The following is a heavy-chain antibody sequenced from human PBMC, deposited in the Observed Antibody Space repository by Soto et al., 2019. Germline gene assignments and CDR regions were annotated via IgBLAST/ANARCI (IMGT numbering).Heavy chain of an antibody. Sequence: ASVKASCQASGYTFTSYDINCVRQATGQGLEWMGWMNPNSGNTGYAQKFQGRVTMTRNTSISTAYMELSSLRSEDTAVYYCARLQLWLNYYYYGMDVWGQGTTVTVSS. CDR3: ARLQLWLNYYYYGMDV. CDR2: MNPNSGNT. V-gene: IGHV1-8*01. D-gene: IGHD5-18*01. J-gene: IGHJ6*02. CDR1: GYTFTSYD.